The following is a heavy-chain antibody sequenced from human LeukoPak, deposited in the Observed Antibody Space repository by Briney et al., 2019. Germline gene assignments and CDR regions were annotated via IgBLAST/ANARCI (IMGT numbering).Heavy chain of an antibody. D-gene: IGHD1-26*01. CDR1: GFTFSSYS. CDR2: ISSSSSYI. CDR3: ARVILGSSASFDY. V-gene: IGHV3-21*01. J-gene: IGHJ4*02. Sequence: GGSLRLSCAASGFTFSSYSMNWVRQAPGKGLEWVSSISSSSSYIYYADSVKGRFTISRDNAKYSLYLQMNSLRAEDTAVYYCARVILGSSASFDYWGQGTLVTVSS.